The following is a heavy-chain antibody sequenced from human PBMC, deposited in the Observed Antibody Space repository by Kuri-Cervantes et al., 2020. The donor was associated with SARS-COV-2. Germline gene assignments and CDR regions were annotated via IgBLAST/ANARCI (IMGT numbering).Heavy chain of an antibody. CDR1: GYTFTSYA. Sequence: ASVKVSCKASGYTFTSYAMHWVRQAPGQRLEWMGWINAGNGNTKYSQKIQGRVTITRDTSASTAYMELSSLRSEDTAVYYCARTYCSSTSCSPGDYWGQGTLVTVSS. CDR3: ARTYCSSTSCSPGDY. V-gene: IGHV1-3*01. J-gene: IGHJ4*02. D-gene: IGHD2-2*01. CDR2: INAGNGNT.